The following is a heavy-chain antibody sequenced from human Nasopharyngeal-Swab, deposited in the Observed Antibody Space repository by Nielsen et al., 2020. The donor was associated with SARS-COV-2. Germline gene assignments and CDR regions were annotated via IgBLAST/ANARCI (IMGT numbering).Heavy chain of an antibody. J-gene: IGHJ4*02. CDR3: ARHPYPTYYFDY. Sequence: SETLSLTCAVSDYSISSGYYWGWIRQPPGKGLEWIGSIYHSRSTYYNPSLKSRVTISVDTSKNQFSLKLSSVTATDTAVYYCARHPYPTYYFDYWGQGTLVTVSS. V-gene: IGHV4-38-2*01. CDR1: DYSISSGYY. CDR2: IYHSRST. D-gene: IGHD2-2*01.